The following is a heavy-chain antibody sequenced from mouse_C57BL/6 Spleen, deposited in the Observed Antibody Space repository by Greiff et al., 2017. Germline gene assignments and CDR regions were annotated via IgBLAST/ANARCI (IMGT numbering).Heavy chain of an antibody. CDR2: IHPSDSDT. J-gene: IGHJ1*03. D-gene: IGHD2-2*01. CDR1: GYTFTSYW. CDR3: AIEGGYDVWYFDV. Sequence: VQLQQPGAELVKPGASVKLSCKASGYTFTSYWMHWVKQRPGQGLEWIGMIHPSDSDTNYNQKFKGKATLTVDKSSSTAYMQLSSLTSEDSAVYYCAIEGGYDVWYFDVWGTGTTVTVSS. V-gene: IGHV1-74*01.